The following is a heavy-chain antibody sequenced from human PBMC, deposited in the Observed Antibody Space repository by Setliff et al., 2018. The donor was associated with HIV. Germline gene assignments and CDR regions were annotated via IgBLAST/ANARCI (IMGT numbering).Heavy chain of an antibody. Sequence: GESLKISCAASGFSLTTYGMHWVRQTPGKGLEWVAFIQYDGRKNNYADSVKGRFTISRDNSRNTVFLQMNNLRTEDTAVYYCAKDQGRVNDHWGLGTLVTVSS. V-gene: IGHV3-30*02. CDR3: AKDQGRVNDH. J-gene: IGHJ4*02. CDR2: IQYDGRKN. CDR1: GFSLTTYG. D-gene: IGHD3-16*01.